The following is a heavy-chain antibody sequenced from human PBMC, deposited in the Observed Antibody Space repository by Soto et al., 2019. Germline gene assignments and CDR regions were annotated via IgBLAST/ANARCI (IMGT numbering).Heavy chain of an antibody. CDR2: IIPIFGTA. V-gene: IGHV1-69*12. Sequence: QVQLVQSGAEVKKPGSSVKVSCKASGGTFSSYAISWVRQAPGQGLEWMGGIIPIFGTANYAQKFQGRVKITADESTSTAYMELSSLRSEDTAVYYCALISYDSSGYYSGYYYYGMDVWGQGTTVTVSS. CDR1: GGTFSSYA. CDR3: ALISYDSSGYYSGYYYYGMDV. D-gene: IGHD3-22*01. J-gene: IGHJ6*02.